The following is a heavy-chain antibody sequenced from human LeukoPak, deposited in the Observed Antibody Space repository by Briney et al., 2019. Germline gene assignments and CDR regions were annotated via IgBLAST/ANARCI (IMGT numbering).Heavy chain of an antibody. CDR1: GYTFSSYY. Sequence: ASVKVSCKASGYTFSSYYIHWVRQARGQGLDWMGLINPTGGTTTYAQNFEGRVTMTSGTSTTTVYLVVSSLRSEDTAVFYCARDRRPYEFDSSGYLPDYWGQGTLVIVSS. D-gene: IGHD3-22*01. CDR2: INPTGGTT. CDR3: ARDRRPYEFDSSGYLPDY. J-gene: IGHJ4*02. V-gene: IGHV1-46*01.